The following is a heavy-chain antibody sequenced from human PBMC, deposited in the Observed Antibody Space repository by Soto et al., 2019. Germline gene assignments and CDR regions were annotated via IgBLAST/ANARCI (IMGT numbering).Heavy chain of an antibody. CDR2: FNSDGTTT. V-gene: IGHV3-74*01. CDR3: ERDLTEDNSS. J-gene: IGHJ3*01. D-gene: IGHD1-20*01. CDR1: GFTFSSYW. Sequence: EVQLVESGGGLVQPGGSLRLSCAASGFTFSSYWMHWVRQAPGKGLVWVSRFNSDGTTTNYHDSVKGRFTISRDNAKNSLYLQINSLRAENTSGYYCERDLTEDNSSWGQGTMLTVSS.